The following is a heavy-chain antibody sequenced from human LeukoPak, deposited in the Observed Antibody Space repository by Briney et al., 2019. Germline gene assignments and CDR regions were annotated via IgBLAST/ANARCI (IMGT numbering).Heavy chain of an antibody. CDR3: ARAQAPIAAAGNDAFDI. J-gene: IGHJ3*02. Sequence: GGSLRLSCAASGFTFSSYDMHWVRQATGKGLEWVSAIGTAGDTYYPGSVKGRFTISRENAKNSLYLQMNSLRAGDTAVYYCARAQAPIAAAGNDAFDIWGQGTMVTVSS. CDR2: IGTAGDT. CDR1: GFTFSSYD. D-gene: IGHD6-13*01. V-gene: IGHV3-13*01.